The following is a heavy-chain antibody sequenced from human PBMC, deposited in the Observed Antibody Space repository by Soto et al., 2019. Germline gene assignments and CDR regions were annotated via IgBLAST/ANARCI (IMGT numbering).Heavy chain of an antibody. Sequence: SETLSLTCTVSGGSISSYYWSWIRQPPGKGLEWIGYIYYSGSTNYNPSLKSRVTISVDTSKNQFSLKLSSVTAADTAVYYCARGRFPGYSPYYYYYMDVWGKGTTVTVSS. V-gene: IGHV4-59*01. CDR2: IYYSGST. J-gene: IGHJ6*03. D-gene: IGHD5-18*01. CDR1: GGSISSYY. CDR3: ARGRFPGYSPYYYYYMDV.